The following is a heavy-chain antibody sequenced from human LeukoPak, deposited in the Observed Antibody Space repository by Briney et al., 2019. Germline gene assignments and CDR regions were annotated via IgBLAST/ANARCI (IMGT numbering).Heavy chain of an antibody. CDR2: IIPIFGTA. D-gene: IGHD3-22*01. J-gene: IGHJ6*03. Sequence: ASVKVSCKASGGTFSSYAIVWVRQAPGQGLEWMGGIIPIFGTADYAQKFQGRVTITADESTSTAYMELRSLRSDDTAVYYCARTTDYYDSSGYYYYYYYMDVWGKGTTVTVSS. V-gene: IGHV1-69*01. CDR3: ARTTDYYDSSGYYYYYYYMDV. CDR1: GGTFSSYA.